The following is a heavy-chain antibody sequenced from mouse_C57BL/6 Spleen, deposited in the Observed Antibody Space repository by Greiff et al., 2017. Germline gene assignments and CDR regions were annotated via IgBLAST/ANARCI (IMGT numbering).Heavy chain of an antibody. D-gene: IGHD4-1*01. CDR3: AREELGRRDWYFDV. CDR1: GFTFSSYA. Sequence: EVKLMESGGGLVKPGGSLKLSCAASGFTFSSYAMSWVRQTPEKRLEWVATISDGGSYTYYPDNVKGRFTISRDNAKNNLYLQMSHLKSEDTAMYYCAREELGRRDWYFDVWGTGTTVTVSS. CDR2: ISDGGSYT. V-gene: IGHV5-4*01. J-gene: IGHJ1*03.